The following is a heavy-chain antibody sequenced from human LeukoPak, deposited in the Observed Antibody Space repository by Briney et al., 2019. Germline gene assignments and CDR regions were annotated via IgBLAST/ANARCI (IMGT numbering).Heavy chain of an antibody. CDR2: INSDGSST. CDR3: AKEVDCPSDCLFFHS. CDR1: GFTFSNYW. J-gene: IGHJ4*02. Sequence: GGSLRLSCAASGFTFSNYWMHWVRQAPGKGRVWVSRINSDGSSTRYADSVKGRFTISRDNSRNSVFLEMNSLRPEDTALYHCAKEVDCPSDCLFFHSWGQGTLVTVSS. V-gene: IGHV3-74*01. D-gene: IGHD2-21*02.